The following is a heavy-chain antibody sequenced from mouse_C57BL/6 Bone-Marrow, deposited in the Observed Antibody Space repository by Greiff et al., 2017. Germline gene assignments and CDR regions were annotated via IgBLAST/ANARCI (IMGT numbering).Heavy chain of an antibody. V-gene: IGHV1-52*01. J-gene: IGHJ3*01. D-gene: IGHD1-1*01. CDR1: GYTFTSYW. Sequence: QVQLKQPGAELVRPGSSVKLSCKASGYTFTSYWMHWVKQRPIQGLEWIGNIDPSDSETHYNQKFKDKATLTVDKSSSTAYMQLSSLPSEDSAVYYCARGDYYGSSYGSWFAYWGQGTLVTVSA. CDR2: IDPSDSET. CDR3: ARGDYYGSSYGSWFAY.